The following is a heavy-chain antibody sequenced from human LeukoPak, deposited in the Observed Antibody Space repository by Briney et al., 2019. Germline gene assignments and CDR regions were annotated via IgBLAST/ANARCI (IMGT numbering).Heavy chain of an antibody. CDR1: GFTFSGYG. J-gene: IGHJ4*02. CDR2: ISYDGSNK. V-gene: IGHV3-30*18. D-gene: IGHD6-19*01. Sequence: GGPLRLSCAASGFTFSGYGMHWVRQAPGKGLEWVAVISYDGSNKYYADSVKGRFTISRDNSKNTLYLQMNSLRAEDTAVYYCAKERAVAGFDYWGQGTLVTVSS. CDR3: AKERAVAGFDY.